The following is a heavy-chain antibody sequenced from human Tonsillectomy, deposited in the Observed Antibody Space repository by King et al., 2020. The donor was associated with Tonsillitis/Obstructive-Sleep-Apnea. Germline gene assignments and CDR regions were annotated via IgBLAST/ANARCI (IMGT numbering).Heavy chain of an antibody. CDR1: RGSISSSSYY. V-gene: IGHV4-39*01. D-gene: IGHD6-6*01. CDR2: IYYSGST. Sequence: QLQESGPGLGKPSETLSLTCTVSRGSISSSSYYWGWIRQPPGKGLEWIGSIYYSGSTYYNPSLKSRVTISVDTSKNQFSLKLSSVTAADTAVYYCASTRQLGMSIDIWGQGTMVTVSS. J-gene: IGHJ3*02. CDR3: ASTRQLGMSIDI.